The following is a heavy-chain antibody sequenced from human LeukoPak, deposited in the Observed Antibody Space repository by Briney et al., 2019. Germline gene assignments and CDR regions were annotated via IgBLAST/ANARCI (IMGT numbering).Heavy chain of an antibody. D-gene: IGHD1-1*01. CDR3: AKAGTGTNMIFDY. V-gene: IGHV3-21*04. Sequence: GGSLRLSCAASGFTFSSYSMNWVRQAPGKGLEWVSSISSSSSYIYYADSVKGRFTISRDNPKNSLYLQMYSLRAEDTAVYYCAKAGTGTNMIFDYWGQGTLVTVSS. J-gene: IGHJ4*02. CDR2: ISSSSSYI. CDR1: GFTFSSYS.